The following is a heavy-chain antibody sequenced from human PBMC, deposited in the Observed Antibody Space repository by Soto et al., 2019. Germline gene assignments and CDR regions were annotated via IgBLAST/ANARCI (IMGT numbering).Heavy chain of an antibody. J-gene: IGHJ2*01. CDR1: GDFISSHY. Sequence: QVQLKESGPGLVKPLETLSLTCTVSGDFISSHYWSWIRQPPWKGLEWLGYVYHAGKTDSSPSLKSRVTISLDTSKNQISLSLISVTAADAAVYYCARPKGIALAVWYFDLWGRGTLVTVSS. CDR3: ARPKGIALAVWYFDL. V-gene: IGHV4-59*08. D-gene: IGHD2-15*01. CDR2: VYHAGKT.